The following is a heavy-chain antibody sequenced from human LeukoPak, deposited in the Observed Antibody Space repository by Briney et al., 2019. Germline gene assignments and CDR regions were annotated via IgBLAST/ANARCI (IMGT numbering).Heavy chain of an antibody. CDR1: GFTFSHHW. CDR3: ARATSYSNYGMDV. D-gene: IGHD6-13*01. J-gene: IGHJ6*02. CDR2: TNSGGSST. Sequence: GGSLRLSCAASGFTFSHHWMHWVQQVAGEGLVWFSRTNSGGSSTTYADSVKGRFTISRDNARNTLYLQMNSLRAEDTAVHYCARATSYSNYGMDVWGQGTTVTVSS. V-gene: IGHV3-74*01.